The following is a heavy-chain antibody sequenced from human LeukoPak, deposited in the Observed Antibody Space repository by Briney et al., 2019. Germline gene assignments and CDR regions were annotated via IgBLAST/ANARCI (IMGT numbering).Heavy chain of an antibody. CDR1: GFTFSSYA. CDR2: ISGSGGST. V-gene: IGHV3-23*01. D-gene: IGHD6-19*01. CDR3: AKGIAVAGTTNFDY. Sequence: PGGSLRLSCAASGFTFSSYAMSWVRQAPGKGLEWVSAISGSGGSTYCADSVKGRFTISRDNSKNTLYLQMNSLRAEDTAVYYCAKGIAVAGTTNFDYWGQGTLVTVSS. J-gene: IGHJ4*02.